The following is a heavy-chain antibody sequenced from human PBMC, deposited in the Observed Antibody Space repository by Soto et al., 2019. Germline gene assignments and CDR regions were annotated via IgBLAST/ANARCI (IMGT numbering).Heavy chain of an antibody. CDR2: INHRGST. CDR3: ARGLRRELSSRVSRYFDY. D-gene: IGHD1-26*01. V-gene: IGHV4-34*01. Sequence: QVQLQQWGAGLLKPSETLSLTCAVYGGSFSDYYWSWIRQPPGKGLEWIGEINHRGSTNYKPSLRSRVPISVDTSNHQFSLKLRSVTAADTAVYYCARGLRRELSSRVSRYFDYWGQGTLVTVSS. CDR1: GGSFSDYY. J-gene: IGHJ4*02.